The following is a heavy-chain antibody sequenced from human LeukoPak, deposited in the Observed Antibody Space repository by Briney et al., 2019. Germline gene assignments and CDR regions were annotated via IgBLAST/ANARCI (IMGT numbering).Heavy chain of an antibody. V-gene: IGHV4-39*07. CDR3: ARRRERDAFDI. CDR1: GGSISSSSYY. Sequence: SETLSLTCTVSGGSISSSSYYWAWIRQPPGKGPEWIGSIYYSGSTYYNPSLKSRVTISVDTSKNQFSLKLSSVTAADTAVYYCARRRERDAFDIWGQGTMVTVSS. D-gene: IGHD1-1*01. J-gene: IGHJ3*02. CDR2: IYYSGST.